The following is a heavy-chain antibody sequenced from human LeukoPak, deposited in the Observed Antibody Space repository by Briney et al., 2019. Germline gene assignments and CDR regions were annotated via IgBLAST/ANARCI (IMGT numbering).Heavy chain of an antibody. J-gene: IGHJ4*02. CDR2: ISAYNGNT. CDR1: GYTFTSYG. CDR3: ALGYCSGGSCYPDY. Sequence: ASVKVSCKAPGYTFTSYGISWVRQAPGQGLEWMGWISAYNGNTNYAQKLQGRVTMTTDTSTSTAYMELRSLRSDDTAVYYCALGYCSGGSCYPDYWGQGTLVTVSS. V-gene: IGHV1-18*01. D-gene: IGHD2-15*01.